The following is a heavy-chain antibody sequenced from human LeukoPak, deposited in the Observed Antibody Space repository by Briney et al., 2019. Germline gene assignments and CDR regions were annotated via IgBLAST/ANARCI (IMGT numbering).Heavy chain of an antibody. CDR2: ISDSGGST. Sequence: GGSLRLSGAASGFTLSSYDLSWVRQAPGKGLEWVSGISDSGGSTSYADSVKGRFTISRDNSKNTFYLHMNSLRAEDTAVYYCATNPATKDFCSGYPITQDFWGQGTLVTVSS. CDR3: ATNPATKDFCSGYPITQDF. CDR1: GFTLSSYD. J-gene: IGHJ4*02. D-gene: IGHD3-3*01. V-gene: IGHV3-23*01.